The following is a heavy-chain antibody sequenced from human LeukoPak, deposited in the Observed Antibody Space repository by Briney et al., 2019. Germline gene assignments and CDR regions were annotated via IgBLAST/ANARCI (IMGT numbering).Heavy chain of an antibody. CDR2: ISSSSSYI. CDR3: ASCISAISSGFDI. V-gene: IGHV3-21*01. CDR1: GFTFSSYS. Sequence: GGSLRLSCAASGFTFSSYSMNWVRQAPGKGLEWVSSISSSSSYIYYADSVTGRFTISRDNPKNSLYLQMNSLRAEDTAVYYCASCISAISSGFDIWGQGTMVTVSS. D-gene: IGHD3-9*01. J-gene: IGHJ3*02.